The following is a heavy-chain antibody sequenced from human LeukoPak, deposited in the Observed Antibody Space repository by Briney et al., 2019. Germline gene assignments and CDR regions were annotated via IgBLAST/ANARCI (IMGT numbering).Heavy chain of an antibody. CDR2: IYHSWST. J-gene: IGHJ1*01. CDR1: GYSISSGHY. Sequence: SDTLSLTCTVPGYSISSGHYWGCIRQPPGKGLEWLGSIYHSWSTYYNPSLKSRVTISVDTSKKQFSLKLSSVTAADTAVYYCASFSDYYDSSGPLFQHWGQGTMVTVSS. V-gene: IGHV4-38-2*02. CDR3: ASFSDYYDSSGPLFQH. D-gene: IGHD3-22*01.